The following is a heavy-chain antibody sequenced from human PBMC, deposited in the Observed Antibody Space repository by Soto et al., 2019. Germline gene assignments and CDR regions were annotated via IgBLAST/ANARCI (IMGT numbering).Heavy chain of an antibody. CDR2: VADSGLST. J-gene: IGHJ4*02. V-gene: IGHV3-23*01. CDR1: GFTFSRYA. CDR3: AKDSGFLDTAGFMYFDY. Sequence: PGGSLRLSCAASGFTFSRYAMNWVRQAPGKGLEWVSAVADSGLSTYYADSVKGRFTVSRDNSKNTLYLQLINLRAEDTAVYYCAKDSGFLDTAGFMYFDYWGQGILVTVSS. D-gene: IGHD3-3*01.